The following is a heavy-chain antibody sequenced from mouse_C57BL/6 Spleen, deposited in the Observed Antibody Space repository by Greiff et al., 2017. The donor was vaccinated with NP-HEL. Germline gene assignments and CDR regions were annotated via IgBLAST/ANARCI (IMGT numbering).Heavy chain of an antibody. Sequence: QVTLKVSGPGLLQSSQTLSLTCSFSGFSLSTSGMGVSWLRQPSGKGLEWLAHIYWDDDKRYNPSLKSRLTISKDTSRNQVFLKITSVDTADTATYYCARRDGYLAWFAYWGQGTLVTVSA. D-gene: IGHD2-2*01. CDR3: ARRDGYLAWFAY. CDR1: GFSLSTSGMG. V-gene: IGHV8-12*01. CDR2: IYWDDDK. J-gene: IGHJ3*01.